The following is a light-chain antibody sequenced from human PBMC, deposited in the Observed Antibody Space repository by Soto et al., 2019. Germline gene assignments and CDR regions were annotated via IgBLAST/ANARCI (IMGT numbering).Light chain of an antibody. Sequence: EIQMTKSPSTLSASVGDRVTITCRTSQGIRSALGWYQQKPGKAPKLLIYAASSLQSGVPSRFSGSGSGTDFTLTISSLQPEDFATYYCQQSYSTLWTFGQGTKVDIK. V-gene: IGKV1-39*01. J-gene: IGKJ1*01. CDR1: QGIRSA. CDR3: QQSYSTLWT. CDR2: AAS.